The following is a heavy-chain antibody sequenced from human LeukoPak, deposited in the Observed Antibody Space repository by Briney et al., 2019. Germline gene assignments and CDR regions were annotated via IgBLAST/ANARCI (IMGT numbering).Heavy chain of an antibody. V-gene: IGHV3-23*01. J-gene: IGHJ4*02. CDR2: IGSDGGGI. CDR3: AKYAPPTTVVTRFFDY. D-gene: IGHD4-23*01. Sequence: GGSLRLSCAASGFSFNSYAMTWVRQAPGKGLECVSVIGSDGGGIQYADSVKGRFSISRDNSKNTLYLQMNSLRTEDTAVYYCAKYAPPTTVVTRFFDYWGQGSLVTVSS. CDR1: GFSFNSYA.